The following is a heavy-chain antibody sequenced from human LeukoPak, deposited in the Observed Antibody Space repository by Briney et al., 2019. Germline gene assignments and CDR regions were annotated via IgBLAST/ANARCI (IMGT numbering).Heavy chain of an antibody. D-gene: IGHD1-1*01. CDR1: GFTLSNYW. CDR3: ARAVSTSLRSTAY. CDR2: INTDGTTT. V-gene: IGHV3-74*01. J-gene: IGHJ4*02. Sequence: GGSLRLSCAASGFTLSNYWMHWVRQAPGKGLVWVSRINTDGTTTNYADSVKGRFTISRDNAQNTLYLQMNSLRAEDTAVYYCARAVSTSLRSTAYWGQGTLVTVSS.